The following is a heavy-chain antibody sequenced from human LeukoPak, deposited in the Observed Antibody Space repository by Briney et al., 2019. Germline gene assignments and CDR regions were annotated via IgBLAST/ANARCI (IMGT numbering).Heavy chain of an antibody. Sequence: PGGSLRLSCAASGFIFSDHYMDWVRQAPGKGLEWVGRSRNKANSYTTEYAASVKGRFTISRDDSKNSLYPQMNSLQIEDTAVYYCARVGRRDPFDYWGQGTLVTVSS. CDR1: GFIFSDHY. V-gene: IGHV3-72*01. CDR3: ARVGRRDPFDY. J-gene: IGHJ4*02. CDR2: SRNKANSYTT. D-gene: IGHD5-24*01.